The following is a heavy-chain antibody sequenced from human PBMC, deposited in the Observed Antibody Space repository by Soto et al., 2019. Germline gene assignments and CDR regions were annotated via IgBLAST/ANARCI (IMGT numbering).Heavy chain of an antibody. D-gene: IGHD3-9*01. V-gene: IGHV1-18*01. CDR2: ISAYNGNT. CDR3: ARYRSYYDILTCYNYWYFDL. J-gene: IGHJ2*01. CDR1: GYTFTSYG. Sequence: QVQLVQSGAEVKKPGASVKVSCKASGYTFTSYGISWVRQAPGQGLEWMGWISAYNGNTNYAQKLQGRVTMTTDTSTSTAYMELRSLRSDDTAVYYCARYRSYYDILTCYNYWYFDLWGRGTLVTVSS.